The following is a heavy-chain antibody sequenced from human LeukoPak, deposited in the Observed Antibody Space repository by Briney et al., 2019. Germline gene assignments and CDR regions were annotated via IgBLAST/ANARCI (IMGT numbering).Heavy chain of an antibody. Sequence: ASVKVSCKASGYTFTSYGISCVRQAPGQGLEWMGWISAYNGNTNYAQKLQGRVTMTTDTSTSTAYMELRSLRSDDTAVYYCARDIGQLLTYYYYYMDVWGKGTTVTVSS. CDR3: ARDIGQLLTYYYYYMDV. CDR1: GYTFTSYG. D-gene: IGHD2-2*01. CDR2: ISAYNGNT. V-gene: IGHV1-18*01. J-gene: IGHJ6*03.